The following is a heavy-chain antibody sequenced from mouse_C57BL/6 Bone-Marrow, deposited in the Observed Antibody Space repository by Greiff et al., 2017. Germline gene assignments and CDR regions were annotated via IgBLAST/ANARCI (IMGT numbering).Heavy chain of an antibody. J-gene: IGHJ4*01. D-gene: IGHD2-1*01. CDR3: EGGPYGNYAMDY. CDR1: GYTFTSYW. Sequence: QVQLQQPGTELVKPGASVKLSCKASGYTFTSYWMHWVKQRPGQGLEWIGNINPSNGGTNYNEKFKSKATLTVDNSSSTAYIQLSSLTSEDSAVYYCEGGPYGNYAMDYWGQGTSVTVSS. CDR2: INPSNGGT. V-gene: IGHV1-53*01.